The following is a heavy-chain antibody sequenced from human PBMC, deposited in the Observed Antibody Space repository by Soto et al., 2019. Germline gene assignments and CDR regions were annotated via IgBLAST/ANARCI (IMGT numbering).Heavy chain of an antibody. CDR3: ARHGTGTRYGVYV. V-gene: IGHV4-39*01. CDR2: IYYSGST. J-gene: IGHJ6*04. Sequence: SETLSRTCTVSGGCISSSSYYCGWSRQPPRKGLQWSGSIYYSGSTYYNPSLKSLVTISVDTSKNQFSLKLSSVTAADTAVYSCARHGTGTRYGVYVRRRKTTVTVSS. D-gene: IGHD3-10*01. CDR1: GGCISSSSYY.